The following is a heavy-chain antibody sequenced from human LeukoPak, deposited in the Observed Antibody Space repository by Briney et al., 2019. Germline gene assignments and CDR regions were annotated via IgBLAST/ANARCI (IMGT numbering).Heavy chain of an antibody. Sequence: PSETLSLTCAVYGGSFSGYYWSWIRQPPGKGLEWVSAISGSGGSTYYADSVKGRFTISRDNSKNTLYLQMNSLRAEDTAVYYCAKDFRIGYSAHFDYWGQGALVTVSS. CDR1: GGSFSGYY. J-gene: IGHJ4*02. V-gene: IGHV3-23*01. CDR3: AKDFRIGYSAHFDY. D-gene: IGHD2-21*01. CDR2: ISGSGGST.